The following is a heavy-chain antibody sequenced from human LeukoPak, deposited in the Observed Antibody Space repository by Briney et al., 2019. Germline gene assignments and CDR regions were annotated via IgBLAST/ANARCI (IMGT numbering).Heavy chain of an antibody. CDR3: AKRPSDYGDYVSYFDY. V-gene: IGHV3-30*18. CDR1: SFISYG. J-gene: IGHJ4*02. D-gene: IGHD4-17*01. CDR2: ISDDGRRK. Sequence: PGGSLRLSCAASSFISYGMHWVRQAPGKGLEWVGVISDDGRRKDYADSVKGRFTISRDNSKDTLYLQMNSLRAEDTAVYYCAKRPSDYGDYVSYFDYWGQGTLVTVSS.